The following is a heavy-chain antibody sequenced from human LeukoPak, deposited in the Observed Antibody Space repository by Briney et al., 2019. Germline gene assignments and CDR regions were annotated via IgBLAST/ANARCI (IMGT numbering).Heavy chain of an antibody. J-gene: IGHJ3*02. D-gene: IGHD2-15*01. CDR1: GYSFTSYW. CDR3: ASGGYCSGGSCSDAFDI. Sequence: GESPKSSCKGSGYSFTSYWIGWVRQMPGKGLEWMGIIYPGDSDTRYSPSFQGQVTISADKSISTAYLQWSSLKASDTAMYYCASGGYCSGGSCSDAFDIWGQGTMVTVSS. V-gene: IGHV5-51*01. CDR2: IYPGDSDT.